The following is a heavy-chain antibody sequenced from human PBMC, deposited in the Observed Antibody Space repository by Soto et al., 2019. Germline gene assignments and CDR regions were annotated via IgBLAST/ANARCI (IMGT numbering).Heavy chain of an antibody. CDR1: GGSFSGYY. D-gene: IGHD2-2*02. CDR3: ARSNTGNYYDH. CDR2: INHSGST. V-gene: IGHV4-34*01. J-gene: IGHJ4*02. Sequence: SETLSLTCAVYGGSFSGYYWSWIRQPPGKGLEWIGEINHSGSTNYNPSLKSRVTISVDTSKNQFSLKLSSVTAADTAVYYYARSNTGNYYDHWGQGTLVTVSS.